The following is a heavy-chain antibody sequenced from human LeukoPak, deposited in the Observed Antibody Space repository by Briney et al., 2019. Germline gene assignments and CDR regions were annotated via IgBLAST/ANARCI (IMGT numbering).Heavy chain of an antibody. CDR3: ARGSSRMSIVVVPAAINWFDP. CDR2: INHSGST. D-gene: IGHD2-2*02. J-gene: IGHJ5*02. V-gene: IGHV4-34*01. CDR1: GASFSGYY. Sequence: PSETLSLTCAVYGASFSGYYWSWIRQPPGKGLEWIGEINHSGSTNYNPSLKSRVTILVDTSKNQFSLKLSSVTAADTAVYYCARGSSRMSIVVVPAAINWFDPWGQGTLVTVSS.